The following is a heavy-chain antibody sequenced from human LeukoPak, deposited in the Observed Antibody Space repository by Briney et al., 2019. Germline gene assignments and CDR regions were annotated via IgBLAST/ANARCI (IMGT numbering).Heavy chain of an antibody. Sequence: PGRSLRLSCAASGFTFSSYVMHWVRQAPGKGLEWVSTISGSGDRTYYADSVKGRFTISRDNSKNTLFLHMNSLRAEDTAVYSCAKGYYGSGSYGWFDYWGQGTLVTVSS. CDR1: GFTFSSYV. D-gene: IGHD3-10*01. V-gene: IGHV3-23*01. CDR2: ISGSGDRT. CDR3: AKGYYGSGSYGWFDY. J-gene: IGHJ4*02.